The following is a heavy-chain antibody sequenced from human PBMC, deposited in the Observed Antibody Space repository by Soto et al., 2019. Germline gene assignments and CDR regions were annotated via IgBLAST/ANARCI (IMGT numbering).Heavy chain of an antibody. D-gene: IGHD3-16*02. CDR3: EAEMTFGKLSVV. CDR1: GDTDTNYV. J-gene: IGHJ6*02. V-gene: IGHV1-69*13. CDR2: IFPKFGTT. Sequence: ASVKVSCKASGDTDTNYVISWVRQAPGQGLEWMGGIFPKFGTTYSAQKLQDRLTITADESTSTVYMQLSSLRLDDTAIYYCEAEMTFGKLSVVWGQGTTVTVSS.